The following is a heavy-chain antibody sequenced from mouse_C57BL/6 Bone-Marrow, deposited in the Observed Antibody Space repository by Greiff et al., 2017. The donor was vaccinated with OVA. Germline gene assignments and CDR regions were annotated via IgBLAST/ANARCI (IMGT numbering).Heavy chain of an antibody. CDR2: IYPGDGDT. D-gene: IGHD2-3*01. V-gene: IGHV1-80*01. Sequence: VQLQQSGAELVKPGASVKISCKASGYAFSSYWMNWVKQRPGKGLEWIGQIYPGDGDTNYNGKFKGKATLTADKSSSTAYMQRSSLTSEDSAVYFCARSVGVYDGYYGFAYWGQGTLVTVSA. J-gene: IGHJ3*01. CDR3: ARSVGVYDGYYGFAY. CDR1: GYAFSSYW.